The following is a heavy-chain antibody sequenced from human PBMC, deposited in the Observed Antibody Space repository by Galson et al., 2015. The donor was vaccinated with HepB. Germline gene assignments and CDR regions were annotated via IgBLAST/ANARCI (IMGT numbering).Heavy chain of an antibody. CDR3: ARDSGNWEIDY. V-gene: IGHV4-39*07. CDR2: IYHSGNT. J-gene: IGHJ4*02. Sequence: ETLSLTCTVSGGSISGSNYYWGWVRQSPGKGLEWIGSIYHSGNTYYHTSFKSRVTISVDTSKNQYSLKLSSVTAADTAVYYCARDSGNWEIDYWGQGTQVNVSS. D-gene: IGHD7-27*01. CDR1: GGSISGSNYY.